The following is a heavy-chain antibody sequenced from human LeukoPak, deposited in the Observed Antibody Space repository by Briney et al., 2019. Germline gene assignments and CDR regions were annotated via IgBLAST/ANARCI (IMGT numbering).Heavy chain of an antibody. V-gene: IGHV1-8*03. D-gene: IGHD3-3*01. CDR1: GYTFTSYD. Sequence: ASVKVSCKASGYTFTSYDINWVRQATGQGLEWMGWMNPNSGNTGYAQKFQGRVTITRNTSISTAYMELSSLRSEDTAVYYCARGLTIFGVVIKDAFDIWGQGTMVTVSS. CDR2: MNPNSGNT. CDR3: ARGLTIFGVVIKDAFDI. J-gene: IGHJ3*02.